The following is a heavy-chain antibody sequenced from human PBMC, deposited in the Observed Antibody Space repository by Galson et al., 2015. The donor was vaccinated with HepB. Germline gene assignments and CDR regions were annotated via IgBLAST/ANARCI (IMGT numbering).Heavy chain of an antibody. Sequence: SVKVSCKASGYTFTGYYMHWVRQAPGQGLEWMGWINPNSGGTNYAQKFQGWVTMTRDTSISTAYMELSRLRSDDTAVYYCARATQYYDFWSGYYSDHFDYWGQGTLVTVSS. CDR3: ARATQYYDFWSGYYSDHFDY. CDR1: GYTFTGYY. D-gene: IGHD3-3*01. V-gene: IGHV1-2*04. CDR2: INPNSGGT. J-gene: IGHJ4*02.